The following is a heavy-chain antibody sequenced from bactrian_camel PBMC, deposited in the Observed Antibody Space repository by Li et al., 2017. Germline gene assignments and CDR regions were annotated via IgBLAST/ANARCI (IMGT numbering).Heavy chain of an antibody. CDR2: IDSDRSIT. D-gene: IGHD3*01. V-gene: IGHV3S6*01. Sequence: VQLVESGGGSVQAEGSLRLSCVGSGITYRGPCMGWFRQVPGKERERVARIDSDRSITYADSVKGRFTISRDGARNTLYLQMNSLKPEDTAIYFCAARWPSTANCDSDLHEYNHWGQGTQVTVS. J-gene: IGHJ4*01. CDR1: GITYRGPC. CDR3: AARWPSTANCDSDLHEYNH.